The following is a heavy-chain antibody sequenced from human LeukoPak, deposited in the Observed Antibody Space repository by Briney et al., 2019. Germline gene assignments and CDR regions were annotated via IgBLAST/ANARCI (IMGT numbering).Heavy chain of an antibody. J-gene: IGHJ4*02. CDR2: IYYGGST. V-gene: IGHV4-59*08. CDR3: ARQLAGLAPPGFIDS. CDR1: GGSINSPY. Sequence: SETLSLTCTVSGGSINSPYWTWIRQPPGKGLEWIGYIYYGGSTDYSPSLKSRATISLDTSKDQFSLHLTSVTAADTAVYYCARQLAGLAPPGFIDSWGQGTLVTVSS. D-gene: IGHD3-3*02.